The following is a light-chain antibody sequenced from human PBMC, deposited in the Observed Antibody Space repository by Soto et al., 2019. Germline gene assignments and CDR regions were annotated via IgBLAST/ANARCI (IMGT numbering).Light chain of an antibody. CDR1: QGVSSY. CDR3: QQRSNWPPT. V-gene: IGKV3-11*01. Sequence: EIVLTQSPANLSLSPGERATLSCRASQGVSSYLAWYQQKPGQAPRLLIYDASNRATGIPARFSGSGSGTDFTLTISSLEPEDFAVYYCQQRSNWPPTFGGGTKVDIK. CDR2: DAS. J-gene: IGKJ4*01.